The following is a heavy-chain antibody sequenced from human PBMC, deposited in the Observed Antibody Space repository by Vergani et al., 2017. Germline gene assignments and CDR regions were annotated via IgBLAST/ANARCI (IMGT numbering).Heavy chain of an antibody. CDR3: ASDFPGGGGDCSAGWYFDL. Sequence: QVQLVQSGDEVKKPGASMRVSCKASGYTFTSYGISWVRQAPGQGLEWMGWISAYNGNTNYAQKLQGRVTMTTDTSTSTAYMELRSLRSDDTAVYYCASDFPGGGGDCSAGWYFDLWGRGTLVTVSS. CDR2: ISAYNGNT. D-gene: IGHD2-21*02. J-gene: IGHJ2*01. V-gene: IGHV1-18*01. CDR1: GYTFTSYG.